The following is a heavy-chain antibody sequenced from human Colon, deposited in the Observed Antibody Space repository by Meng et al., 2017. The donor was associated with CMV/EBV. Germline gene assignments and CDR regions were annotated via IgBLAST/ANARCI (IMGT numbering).Heavy chain of an antibody. CDR2: IIPILGIA. J-gene: IGHJ4*02. V-gene: IGHV1-69*02. CDR3: ARGGRPSSGSYSDY. D-gene: IGHD1-26*01. Sequence: VKVSCKASGGTFSSYTISWVRQAPGQGLEWMGRIIPILGIANYAQKFQGRVTITADKSTSTAYMELSSLRSEDTAVYYCARGGRPSSGSYSDYWGQGTLVTVSS. CDR1: GGTFSSYT.